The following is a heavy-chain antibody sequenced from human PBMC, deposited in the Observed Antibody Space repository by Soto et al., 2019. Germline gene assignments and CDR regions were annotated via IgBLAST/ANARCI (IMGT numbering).Heavy chain of an antibody. CDR2: ISSGGDAI. V-gene: IGHV3-48*03. CDR3: AKDGGPRPRYDSSGYYSPL. Sequence: EVQLVESGGGLVQPGGSLRLSCAASGFTFSRYEMNWVRQAPGEGLEWVSYISSGGDAIYYADSVKGRFSISRDNAKNSLYLQMNSLRAEDTAVYYCAKDGGPRPRYDSSGYYSPLWGQGTLVTVSS. J-gene: IGHJ4*02. CDR1: GFTFSRYE. D-gene: IGHD3-22*01.